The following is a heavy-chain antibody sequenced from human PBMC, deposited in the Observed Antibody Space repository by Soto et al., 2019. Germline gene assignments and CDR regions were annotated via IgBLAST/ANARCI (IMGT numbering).Heavy chain of an antibody. J-gene: IGHJ4*02. V-gene: IGHV4-34*01. D-gene: IGHD2-8*02. Sequence: PSETLSLTCSVYGISFSCYYWTGSRQPPGTGLEWIGEINHSGSTNYNPSLKSRATISVDTSKNQFSLKLTSVTAADTAVYYCARDKITGLFDYWGQGTLVNVSS. CDR3: ARDKITGLFDY. CDR1: GISFSCYY. CDR2: INHSGST.